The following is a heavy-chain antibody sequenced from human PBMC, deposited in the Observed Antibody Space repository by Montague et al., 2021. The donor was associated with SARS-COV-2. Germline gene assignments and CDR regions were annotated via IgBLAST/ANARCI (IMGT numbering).Heavy chain of an antibody. CDR1: GGSISSSSYY. V-gene: IGHV4-39*07. CDR3: ARAPPGYWGVVMVVAANFDY. J-gene: IGHJ4*02. CDR2: IYYSGST. D-gene: IGHD2-15*01. Sequence: SETLSLTCTVSGGSISSSSYYWGWIRQPPGKGLEWIGSIYYSGSTYYNPSPKSRVTISVDTSKNQFSLKLSSVTAADTAVYYCARAPPGYWGVVMVVAANFDYWGQGTLVTVSS.